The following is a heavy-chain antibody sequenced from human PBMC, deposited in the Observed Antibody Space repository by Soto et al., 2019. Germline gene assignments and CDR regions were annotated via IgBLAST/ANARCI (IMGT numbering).Heavy chain of an antibody. J-gene: IGHJ5*02. CDR1: GGSISSYY. V-gene: IGHV4-59*01. CDR3: ARDLWSYDILTGYKGTEGFDP. CDR2: IYYSGST. D-gene: IGHD3-9*01. Sequence: SETLSLTCTVSGGSISSYYWSWIRQPPGKGLEWIGYIYYSGSTNYNPSLKSRVTISVDTSKNQFSLKLSSVTAADTAVYYCARDLWSYDILTGYKGTEGFDPWGQGTLVTVSS.